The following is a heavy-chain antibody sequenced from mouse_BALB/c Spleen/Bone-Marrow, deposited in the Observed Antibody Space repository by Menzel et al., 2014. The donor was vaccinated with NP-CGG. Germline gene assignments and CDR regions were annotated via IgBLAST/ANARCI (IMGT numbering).Heavy chain of an antibody. Sequence: VQLQQPGPDLVKPSQSLSLTCTVTGYSITSGYSWHWIRQFPGNKLEWMGYIHYSGSTSYNPSLKSRISITRDTSKNQFFLQLNSVTTEDTATYYCTRRGLYYGYAMDYWGQGTSVTVSS. CDR2: IHYSGST. CDR1: GYSITSGYS. D-gene: IGHD1-1*02. V-gene: IGHV3-1*02. CDR3: TRRGLYYGYAMDY. J-gene: IGHJ4*01.